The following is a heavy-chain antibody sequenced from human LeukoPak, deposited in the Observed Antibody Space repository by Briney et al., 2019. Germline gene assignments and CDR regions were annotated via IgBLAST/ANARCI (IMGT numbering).Heavy chain of an antibody. V-gene: IGHV3-23*01. J-gene: IGHJ4*02. Sequence: GGSLRLSCAASGFTFSSYAMSWVRQAPGKGLEWVSGISGSGGYTYYADSVKGRVTISRDNSKNTLYLQMNSLRAEDTAVYYCAKDRESNYYDYWGQGTLVTVSS. D-gene: IGHD1-7*01. CDR1: GFTFSSYA. CDR3: AKDRESNYYDY. CDR2: ISGSGGYT.